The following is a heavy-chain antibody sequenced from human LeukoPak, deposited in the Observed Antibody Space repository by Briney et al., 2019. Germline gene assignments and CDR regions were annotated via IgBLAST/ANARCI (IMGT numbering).Heavy chain of an antibody. D-gene: IGHD5-12*01. V-gene: IGHV3-23*01. J-gene: IGHJ3*01. CDR3: AKDPRGYSG. CDR2: ISDSGGST. Sequence: GGSLRLSCAASGFTFSSYAMSWVRQAPGQGLEWVSSISDSGGSTDYADSVKGRFTISRDNSKNTLYLQMNSLRVEDTAVYYCAKDPRGYSGWGQGTMVTVSS. CDR1: GFTFSSYA.